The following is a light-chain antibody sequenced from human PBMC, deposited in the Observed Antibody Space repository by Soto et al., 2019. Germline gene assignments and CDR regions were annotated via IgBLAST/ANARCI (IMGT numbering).Light chain of an antibody. CDR3: QQYKSYSRT. CDR1: QSISSW. Sequence: DIQLTQSPSTLSACLGNRVTITCRASQSISSWLAWYQQKPGKAPKLLIYKASSLERGVPSRFSGSGFGTEFTLPISSLQPDDFATYYCQQYKSYSRTFGQGTKVDIK. CDR2: KAS. J-gene: IGKJ1*01. V-gene: IGKV1-5*03.